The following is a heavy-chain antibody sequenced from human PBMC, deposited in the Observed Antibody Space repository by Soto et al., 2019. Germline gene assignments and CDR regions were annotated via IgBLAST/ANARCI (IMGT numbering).Heavy chain of an antibody. CDR2: IYWNDDK. Sequence: VSGPTLVNPTQTLTLTCTFSGFSLSTSGVGVGWIRQPPGKALEWLALIYWNDDKRYSSSLKSRLTITKDTSKTQVVLTMTNMYPVDTATYYCAHRGVDTAMAPILFDCGGQGTLVNVSS. D-gene: IGHD5-18*01. V-gene: IGHV2-5*01. CDR3: AHRGVDTAMAPILFDC. J-gene: IGHJ4*02. CDR1: GFSLSTSGVG.